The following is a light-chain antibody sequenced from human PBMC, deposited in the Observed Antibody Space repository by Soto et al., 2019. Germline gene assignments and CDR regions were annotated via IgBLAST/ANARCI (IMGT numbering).Light chain of an antibody. CDR2: GAS. CDR1: QSVTSGY. CDR3: QQYNTSPT. Sequence: IVLTQSPGTLSLSPGERATLSCRASQSVTSGYLAWYQQKPGQAPRLLIYGASSRATGIPDRFSGSGSGTDLTITISRLEPEEFAVYYCQQYNTSPTFGPGTKVDIK. J-gene: IGKJ3*01. V-gene: IGKV3-20*01.